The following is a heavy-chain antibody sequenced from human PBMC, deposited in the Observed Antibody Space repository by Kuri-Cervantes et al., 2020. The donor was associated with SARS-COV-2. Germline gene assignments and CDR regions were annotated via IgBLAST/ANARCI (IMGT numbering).Heavy chain of an antibody. CDR1: GGTFSSYA. CDR3: ATDLLSCARWCMDV. J-gene: IGHJ6*03. D-gene: IGHD2-21*01. V-gene: IGHV1-69*13. Sequence: SVKVSCKASGGTFSSYAIGWVRQAPGQGLEWMGGIIPIFGTANYAQKLQGRVTITADESTSTAYMELSSLRSEDTAVYYCATDLLSCARWCMDVWGKGTTVTVSS. CDR2: IIPIFGTA.